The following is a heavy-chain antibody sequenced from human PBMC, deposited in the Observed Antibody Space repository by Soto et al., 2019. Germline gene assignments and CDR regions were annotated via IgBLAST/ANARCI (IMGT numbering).Heavy chain of an antibody. Sequence: QLQLQESGSGLVKPSQTLSLTCAVSGGSISSGGYSWSWIRQPPGKGLEWIGYIYHSGSTYYNPSLKSRVTISVDRSKNQFSLKLSSVTAADTAVYYCARSYGSGSYLDFFDPWGQGTLVTVSS. D-gene: IGHD3-10*01. CDR1: GGSISSGGYS. V-gene: IGHV4-30-2*01. CDR3: ARSYGSGSYLDFFDP. CDR2: IYHSGST. J-gene: IGHJ5*02.